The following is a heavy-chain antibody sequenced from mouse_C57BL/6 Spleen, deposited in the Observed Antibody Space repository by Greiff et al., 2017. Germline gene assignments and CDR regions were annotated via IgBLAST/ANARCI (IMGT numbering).Heavy chain of an antibody. D-gene: IGHD1-1*01. Sequence: QVQLKQPGAELVMPGASVKLSCKASGYTFTSYWMHWVKQRPGQGLEWIGEIDPSDSYTNYNQKFKGKSTLTVDKSSSTAYMQLSSLTSEDSAVYYCARWRNYYGSSYYFDYWGQGTTLTVSS. J-gene: IGHJ2*01. CDR3: ARWRNYYGSSYYFDY. CDR1: GYTFTSYW. V-gene: IGHV1-69*01. CDR2: IDPSDSYT.